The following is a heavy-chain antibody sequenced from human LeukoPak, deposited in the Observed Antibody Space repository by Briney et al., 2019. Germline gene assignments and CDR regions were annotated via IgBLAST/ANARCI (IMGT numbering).Heavy chain of an antibody. V-gene: IGHV3-21*01. CDR3: ARDGSYYDSSGYYASFDY. CDR2: ISSSSSYI. CDR1: GFTFSSYS. D-gene: IGHD3-22*01. Sequence: GGSLRLSCAASGFTFSSYSMNWVRQAPGEGLEWVSSISSSSSYIYYADSVKGRFTISRDNAKNSLYLQMNSLRAEDSAVYYCARDGSYYDSSGYYASFDYWGQGTLVTVSS. J-gene: IGHJ4*02.